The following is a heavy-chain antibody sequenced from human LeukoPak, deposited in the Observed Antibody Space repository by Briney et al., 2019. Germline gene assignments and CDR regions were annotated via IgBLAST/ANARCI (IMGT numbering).Heavy chain of an antibody. CDR3: AKGRRYSSGWYHFDY. CDR1: GFTFSSYG. Sequence: PGRSLRLSCAASGFTFSSYGMHWVRQAPGKGLEWVVVIWYDGSNKYYADSVKGRLTISRDNSKNTLYLQMNSLRAEDTAVYYCAKGRRYSSGWYHFDYWGQGTLVTVSS. D-gene: IGHD6-19*01. V-gene: IGHV3-33*06. CDR2: IWYDGSNK. J-gene: IGHJ4*02.